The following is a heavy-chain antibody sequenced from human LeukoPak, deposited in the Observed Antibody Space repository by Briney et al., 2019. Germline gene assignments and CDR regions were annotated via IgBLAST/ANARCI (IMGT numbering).Heavy chain of an antibody. Sequence: SQTLSLTCTVSGGSISSGDYYWSWIRQPPGKGLEWIGYIYYSGSTYYNPSLKSRVTISVDTSKNQFSLKLSSVTAADTAVYYCARVAKFQPDAFDIWGQGTMVTVSS. J-gene: IGHJ3*02. CDR1: GGSISSGDYY. V-gene: IGHV4-30-4*08. CDR2: IYYSGST. CDR3: ARVAKFQPDAFDI.